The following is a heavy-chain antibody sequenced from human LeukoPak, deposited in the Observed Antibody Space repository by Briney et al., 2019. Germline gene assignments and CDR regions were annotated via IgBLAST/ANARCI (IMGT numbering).Heavy chain of an antibody. V-gene: IGHV1-24*01. D-gene: IGHD1-7*01. CDR2: FDPEDGET. CDR1: GYTLTELS. Sequence: ASVKVSCTVSGYTLTELSMHWVRQAPGKGLEWMGGFDPEDGETIYAQKFQGRVTMTEDTSTDTAYMELSSLRSEDTAVYYCATRNWNYGASDYWGQGTLVTVSS. J-gene: IGHJ4*02. CDR3: ATRNWNYGASDY.